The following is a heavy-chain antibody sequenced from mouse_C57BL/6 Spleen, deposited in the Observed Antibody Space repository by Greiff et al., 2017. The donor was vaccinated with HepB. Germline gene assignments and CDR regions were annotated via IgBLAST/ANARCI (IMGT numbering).Heavy chain of an antibody. D-gene: IGHD2-4*01. V-gene: IGHV1-64*01. CDR1: GYTFTSYW. CDR3: AIYDYNPSCAY. Sequence: QVQLQQPGAELVKPGASVKLSCKASGYTFTSYWMHWVKQRPGQGLEWIGMIHPNSGSTNYNEKFKSKATLTVDKSSSTAYMQLSSLTSEDSAVYYCAIYDYNPSCAYWGQGTLVTVSA. CDR2: IHPNSGST. J-gene: IGHJ3*01.